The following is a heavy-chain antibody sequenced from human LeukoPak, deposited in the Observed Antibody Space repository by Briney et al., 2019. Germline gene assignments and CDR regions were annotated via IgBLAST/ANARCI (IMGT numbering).Heavy chain of an antibody. CDR2: ISGSGGST. Sequence: PGGSLRLSCAASGFTFSSYAMNWVRQAPGKGLEWVSAISGSGGSTYYADSVRGRFTISRDNAENTLYLQMNSLRVEDTAVYYCARRVVVAAAPYYFDYWGQGTLVTVSS. V-gene: IGHV3-23*01. CDR1: GFTFSSYA. D-gene: IGHD2-2*01. J-gene: IGHJ4*02. CDR3: ARRVVVAAAPYYFDY.